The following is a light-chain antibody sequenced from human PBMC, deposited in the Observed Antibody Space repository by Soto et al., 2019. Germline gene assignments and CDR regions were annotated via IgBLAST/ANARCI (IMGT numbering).Light chain of an antibody. J-gene: IGKJ2*01. V-gene: IGKV1-39*01. CDR3: QQSYSTPPT. CDR1: QSISSY. Sequence: DIQMTQSPSSLSASVGDRVTITCRASQSISSYLNWYQQKPGKAPKLLIYAASSLQSGVPSRFRGSGSGTYFTLTISSLQPEDFATYYCQQSYSTPPTFGQGTKLEIK. CDR2: AAS.